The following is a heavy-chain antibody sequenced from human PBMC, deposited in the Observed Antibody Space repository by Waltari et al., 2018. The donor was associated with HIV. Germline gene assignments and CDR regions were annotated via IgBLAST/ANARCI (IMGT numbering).Heavy chain of an antibody. Sequence: EVQLVESGGGLVQPGGSLRLSCAASGFTFSSYWMHWVRQAPGKGLGWASRMKRKGVRQSYADSWKGRFTISRDNAKNTCYLQMNSLRAEDTAVYYCARDPSSNWPANWFDPWGQGTLVTVSS. V-gene: IGHV3-74*01. CDR1: GFTFSSYW. CDR2: MKRKGVRQ. D-gene: IGHD6-13*01. J-gene: IGHJ5*02. CDR3: ARDPSSNWPANWFDP.